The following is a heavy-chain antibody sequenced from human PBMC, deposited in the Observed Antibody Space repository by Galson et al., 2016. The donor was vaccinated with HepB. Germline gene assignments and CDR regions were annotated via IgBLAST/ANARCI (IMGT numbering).Heavy chain of an antibody. D-gene: IGHD3-22*01. Sequence: SETLSLTCAVSGDLINSSNWWIWVRQPPGKGLEWIGEVYHSGSTNFNPSLKSRVTISADKSKNQFSLRLTSVTAADTAIYYCARQRVVITTKSDYYDYGLEVWDLGTTVTVAS. CDR3: ARQRVVITTKSDYYDYGLEV. CDR2: VYHSGST. V-gene: IGHV4-4*02. CDR1: GDLINSSNW. J-gene: IGHJ6*02.